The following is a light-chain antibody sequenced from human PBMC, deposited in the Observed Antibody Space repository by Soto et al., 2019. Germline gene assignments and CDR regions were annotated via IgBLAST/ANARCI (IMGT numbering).Light chain of an antibody. V-gene: IGKV1-17*01. J-gene: IGKJ1*01. CDR1: RDIGNE. Sequence: DIQMTQSPSSLSASVGDRVTITCRAGRDIGNELDWYQQKPGKAPKRLINVASSLQSGVPSRFSGSGSGTEFTLTITILQPADFATYFCLQHNSYPLTFGQGTKVDIK. CDR3: LQHNSYPLT. CDR2: VAS.